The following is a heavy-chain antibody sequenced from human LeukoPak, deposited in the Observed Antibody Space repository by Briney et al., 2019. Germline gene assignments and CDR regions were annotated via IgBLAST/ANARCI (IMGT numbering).Heavy chain of an antibody. Sequence: GGSLRLSCAASGFTFSSYAMNWVRQAPGKGLECVSAISGSGDDTYYAESVKGRFTISRDNSKITVYLQMNSLRAEDTAVYYCAKPHYSGSGSYSREDYWGQGTLVTVSS. V-gene: IGHV3-23*01. J-gene: IGHJ4*02. CDR3: AKPHYSGSGSYSREDY. D-gene: IGHD3-10*01. CDR1: GFTFSSYA. CDR2: ISGSGDDT.